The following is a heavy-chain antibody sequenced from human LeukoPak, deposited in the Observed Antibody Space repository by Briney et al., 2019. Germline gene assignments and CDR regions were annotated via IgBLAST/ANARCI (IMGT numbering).Heavy chain of an antibody. CDR3: ARASTLTTVTYDY. D-gene: IGHD4-17*01. CDR1: GFTFSSYA. J-gene: IGHJ4*02. CDR2: ISYDGSNK. V-gene: IGHV3-30*04. Sequence: GGSLRLSRAASGFTFSSYAMHWVRQAPGKGLEWVAVISYDGSNKYYADSVKGRFTISRDNSKNTLYLQMNSLRAEDTAVYYCARASTLTTVTYDYWGQGTLVTVSS.